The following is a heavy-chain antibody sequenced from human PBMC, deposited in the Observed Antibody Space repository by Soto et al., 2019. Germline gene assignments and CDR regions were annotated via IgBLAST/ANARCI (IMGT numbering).Heavy chain of an antibody. J-gene: IGHJ4*02. V-gene: IGHV4-59*08. D-gene: IGHD3-22*01. CDR2: IYYSGST. CDR3: ARHGTYYYDSSGYLGY. Sequence: SENLSLTCTVSGGSISSYCWSWIRQPPGKGLEWIGYIYYSGSTNYNPSLKSRVTISVDTSKNQFSLKLSSVTAADTAVYYCARHGTYYYDSSGYLGYWGQGALVTVSS. CDR1: GGSISSYC.